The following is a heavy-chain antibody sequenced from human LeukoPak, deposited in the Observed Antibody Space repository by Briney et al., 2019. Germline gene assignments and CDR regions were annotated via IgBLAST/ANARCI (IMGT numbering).Heavy chain of an antibody. J-gene: IGHJ2*01. V-gene: IGHV4-34*01. Sequence: PSETLSPTCAVYDGPFSSFYWTWIRQPPGKGLEWIGEISHTGRTNYNPSLKSRVTISVDTSKNQFSLNLTSVTAADTAMYYCARGVSIAARYFDLWGRGTLVAVSS. CDR2: ISHTGRT. CDR3: ARGVSIAARYFDL. CDR1: DGPFSSFY. D-gene: IGHD6-25*01.